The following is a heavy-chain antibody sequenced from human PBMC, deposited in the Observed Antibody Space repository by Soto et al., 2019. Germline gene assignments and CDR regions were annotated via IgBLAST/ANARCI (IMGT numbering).Heavy chain of an antibody. Sequence: SETLSLTCAISGDSVSSSSIAWNWIRQSPSRGLEWLGRTYYRSKWYTEYAPSVQSRITVNLDTSKNHFSLQLNSVTPEDTAVYFCARGKNSAFDYWGQGVLVTVSS. CDR1: GDSVSSSSIA. D-gene: IGHD5-18*01. J-gene: IGHJ4*02. CDR3: ARGKNSAFDY. CDR2: TYYRSKWYT. V-gene: IGHV6-1*01.